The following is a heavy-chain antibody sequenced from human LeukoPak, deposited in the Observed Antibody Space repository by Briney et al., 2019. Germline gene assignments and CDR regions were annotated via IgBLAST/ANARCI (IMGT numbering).Heavy chain of an antibody. D-gene: IGHD3-10*01. CDR1: GYTFTSYD. CDR2: MNPNSGNT. J-gene: IGHJ4*02. V-gene: IGHV1-8*01. CDR3: ARVLGIYYGSGSYYRY. Sequence: ASVKVSCKASGYTFTSYDINWVRQATGQGLEWVGWMNPNSGNTGYAQKFQGRVTMTRNTSISTAYMELSSLRSEDTAVYYCARVLGIYYGSGSYYRYWGQGTLVTVSS.